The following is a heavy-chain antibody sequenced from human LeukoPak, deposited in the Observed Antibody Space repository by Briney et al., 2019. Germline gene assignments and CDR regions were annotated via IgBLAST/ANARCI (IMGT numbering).Heavy chain of an antibody. CDR2: MNPNSGNT. J-gene: IGHJ6*02. V-gene: IGHV1-8*01. CDR1: GYTFTSYD. Sequence: ASVKVSCKASGYTFTSYDINWVRQATGQGREWMGWMNPNSGNTGYAQKFQGRVTMTRNTSISTAYMELSSLRSEDTAVYYCAREVATDYYYYYGMDVWGQGTTVTVSS. CDR3: AREVATDYYYYYGMDV. D-gene: IGHD5-12*01.